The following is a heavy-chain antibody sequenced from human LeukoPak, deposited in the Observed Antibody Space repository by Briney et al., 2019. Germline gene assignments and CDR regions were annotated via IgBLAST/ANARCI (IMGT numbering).Heavy chain of an antibody. V-gene: IGHV4-59*01. CDR1: GGSISSYY. CDR3: AGGDSSGYFDAFDI. CDR2: IYYSGST. J-gene: IGHJ3*02. D-gene: IGHD3-22*01. Sequence: PSETLSLTCTVSGGSISSYYWSWIRQPPGKGLEWIGYIYYSGSTNYNPSLKSRVTILVDTSKNQFSLKLSSVTAADTAVYYCAGGDSSGYFDAFDIWGQGTMVTVSS.